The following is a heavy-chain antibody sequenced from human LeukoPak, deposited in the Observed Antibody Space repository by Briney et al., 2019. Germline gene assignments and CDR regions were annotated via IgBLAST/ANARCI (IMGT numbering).Heavy chain of an antibody. CDR2: IKQDGSEK. CDR1: GFTFSDYA. Sequence: GGSLRLSCATSGFTFSDYAMTWVRQAPGKGLEWVANIKQDGSEKYYVDSVKGRFTISRDNAKKSLYLQMNSLRADDTAVYYCAKDRSGWYGYYFDYWGQGTLVTVSS. D-gene: IGHD6-19*01. CDR3: AKDRSGWYGYYFDY. J-gene: IGHJ4*02. V-gene: IGHV3-7*01.